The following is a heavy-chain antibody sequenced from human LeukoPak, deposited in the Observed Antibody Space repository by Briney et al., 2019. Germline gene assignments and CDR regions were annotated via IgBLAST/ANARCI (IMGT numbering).Heavy chain of an antibody. CDR2: ISYDGSYK. V-gene: IGHV3-30*19. J-gene: IGHJ6*02. D-gene: IGHD1-14*01. CDR3: ARAAGTTTGGMDV. CDR1: GYSFTSYW. Sequence: GESLKISCKGSGYSFTSYWIGWVRQAPGKGLEWVAVISYDGSYKYYADSVKGRFTMSRDNSKNTVYLQMNSLRVEDTAVFYCARAAGTTTGGMDVWGQGTTVTVSS.